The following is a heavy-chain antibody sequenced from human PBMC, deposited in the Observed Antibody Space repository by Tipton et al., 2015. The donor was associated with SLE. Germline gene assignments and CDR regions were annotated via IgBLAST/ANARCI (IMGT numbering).Heavy chain of an antibody. CDR2: ISYTETT. V-gene: IGHV4-59*12. J-gene: IGHJ2*01. CDR3: ARDRRGWYFDL. CDR1: GGSISGYH. Sequence: TLSLTCTVSGGSISGYHWSWLRQPPGKGLEWIGYISYTETTKYNPSLESRVSISVDTSKNQFSLKLSSVTAADTAVYYCARDRRGWYFDLWGRGTLVTVSS. D-gene: IGHD3-10*01.